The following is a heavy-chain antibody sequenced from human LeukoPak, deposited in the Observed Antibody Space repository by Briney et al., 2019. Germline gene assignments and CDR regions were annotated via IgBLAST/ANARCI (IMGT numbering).Heavy chain of an antibody. Sequence: ASVKVSCKASGGTFSSYAISWVRQAPGQGLEWMGGIIPIFGTANYAQKFQGRVTITVDESTSTAYMELSSLRSEDTAVYYRARDARPGIAAAGTLDYWGQGTLVTVSS. J-gene: IGHJ4*02. CDR2: IIPIFGTA. V-gene: IGHV1-69*13. D-gene: IGHD6-13*01. CDR3: ARDARPGIAAAGTLDY. CDR1: GGTFSSYA.